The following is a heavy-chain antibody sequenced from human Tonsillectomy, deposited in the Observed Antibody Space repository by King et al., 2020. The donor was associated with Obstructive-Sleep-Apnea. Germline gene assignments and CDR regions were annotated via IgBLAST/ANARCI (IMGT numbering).Heavy chain of an antibody. D-gene: IGHD4-17*01. V-gene: IGHV1-2*02. CDR1: GYTFNGYQ. CDR3: ALLYGDYPMYYVDY. CDR2: INPNSGGT. Sequence: VQLVESGAEVKKAGASVKVSCKASGYTFNGYQMHWVRQAPGQGLEWMGWINPNSGGTNYAQKFQGRVTMTRDTYIRTAYMELSRLRSDDTAVYYCALLYGDYPMYYVDYWGQGTPVTVSS. J-gene: IGHJ4*02.